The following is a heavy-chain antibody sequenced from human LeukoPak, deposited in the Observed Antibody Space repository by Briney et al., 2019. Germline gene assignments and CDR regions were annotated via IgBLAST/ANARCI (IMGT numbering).Heavy chain of an antibody. CDR3: ARGERGYSYGYTLY. D-gene: IGHD5-18*01. CDR1: GFTFSSYS. CDR2: ISSSSGTI. J-gene: IGHJ4*02. V-gene: IGHV3-48*04. Sequence: GGSLRLSCAASGFTFSSYSMNWVRQAPGKGLEWVSYISSSSGTIYYADSVRGRFTISRDNAKNSLYLQMNSLRAEDTAVYYCARGERGYSYGYTLYWGQGTLVTVSS.